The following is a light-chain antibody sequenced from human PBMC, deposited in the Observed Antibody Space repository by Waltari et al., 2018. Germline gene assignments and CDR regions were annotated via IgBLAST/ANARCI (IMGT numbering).Light chain of an antibody. V-gene: IGLV8-61*01. CDR3: ALYMGSGIWV. J-gene: IGLJ3*02. CDR2: KAN. CDR1: SGSLSTTSY. Sequence: QTVVTQEPSLSVSPGRTVTLTCALSSGSLSTTSYATWYQQTPGQAPRTLVYKANARSSGVPDRFSGSILGNTAALTITGAQADDESDYYCALYMGSGIWVFGGGTRLTVL.